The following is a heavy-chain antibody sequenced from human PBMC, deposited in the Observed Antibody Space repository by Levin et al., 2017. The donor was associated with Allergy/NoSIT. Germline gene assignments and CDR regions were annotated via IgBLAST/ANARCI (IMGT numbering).Heavy chain of an antibody. Sequence: PGGSLRLSCAASGFTFSSYAMHWVRQAPGKGLEWVAVISYDGSNKYYADSVKGRFTISRDNSKNTLYLQMNSLRAEDTAVYYCARDLDSGYDFALGIPYWGQGTLVTVSA. V-gene: IGHV3-30-3*01. J-gene: IGHJ4*02. D-gene: IGHD5-12*01. CDR3: ARDLDSGYDFALGIPY. CDR2: ISYDGSNK. CDR1: GFTFSSYA.